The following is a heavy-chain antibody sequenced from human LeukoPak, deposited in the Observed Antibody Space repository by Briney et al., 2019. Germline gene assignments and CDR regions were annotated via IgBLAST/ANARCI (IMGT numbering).Heavy chain of an antibody. Sequence: SETLSLTCTVSGGSISSGGYYWSWIRQHPGKGLEWIGYIYYSGSTYYNRSLKSRVTISVDTSKNQFSLKLSSVTAADTAVYYCARGGGGYSYGYLGILFDYWGQGTLVTVSS. CDR1: GGSISSGGYY. CDR3: ARGGGGYSYGYLGILFDY. CDR2: IYYSGST. D-gene: IGHD5-18*01. J-gene: IGHJ4*02. V-gene: IGHV4-31*03.